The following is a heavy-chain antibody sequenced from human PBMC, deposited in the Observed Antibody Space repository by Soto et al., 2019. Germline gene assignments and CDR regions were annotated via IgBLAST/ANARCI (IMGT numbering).Heavy chain of an antibody. V-gene: IGHV3-74*01. CDR1: GFTFSSYW. CDR3: TSSLSPMDV. Sequence: EVQLVESGGGLVQPGGSLRLSCAAPGFTFSSYWRPWVRQAPGKGLVWVSRINSDGSSTYYADPVKGRFTISRDNAKNTLYLQMNSLRAEDTAVYYCTSSLSPMDVWGQGTTVTVSS. CDR2: INSDGSST. J-gene: IGHJ6*02.